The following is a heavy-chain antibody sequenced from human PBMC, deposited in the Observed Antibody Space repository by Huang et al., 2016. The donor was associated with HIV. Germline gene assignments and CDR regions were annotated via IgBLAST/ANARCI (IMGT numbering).Heavy chain of an antibody. J-gene: IGHJ4*02. CDR1: GFPFSSDW. CDR2: MNSDGIST. Sequence: EVQLVESGGGLVQPGGSLRLSCAASGFPFSSDWRHWVGQAQGKGLGWVSRMNSDGISTNYADSVKGRFTISRDNAKNTLYLQMNSLRAEDTAVYYCARERSSGWAIDYWGQGTLVTVSS. D-gene: IGHD6-19*01. V-gene: IGHV3-74*01. CDR3: ARERSSGWAIDY.